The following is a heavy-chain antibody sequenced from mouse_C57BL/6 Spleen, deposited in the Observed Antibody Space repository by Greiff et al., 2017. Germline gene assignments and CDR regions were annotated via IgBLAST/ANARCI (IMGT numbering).Heavy chain of an antibody. J-gene: IGHJ3*01. CDR3: AKRVYDGGFAY. D-gene: IGHD2-3*01. Sequence: VHLVESGPGLVAPSQSLSITCTVSGFSLTSYGVDWVRQPPGKGLEWLGVIWGGGSTNYNSALMSILSISKDNSKSQVFLNMNSLQTDDSAMYYCAKRVYDGGFAYWGQGTLVTVSA. V-gene: IGHV2-9*01. CDR2: IWGGGST. CDR1: GFSLTSYG.